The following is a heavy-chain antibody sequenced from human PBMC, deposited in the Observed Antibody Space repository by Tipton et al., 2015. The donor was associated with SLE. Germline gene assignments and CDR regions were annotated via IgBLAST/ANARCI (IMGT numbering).Heavy chain of an antibody. CDR2: ISSSSGYI. CDR1: GFTFSSYS. CDR3: ARVSSGYFYGDYFDY. Sequence: SLRLSCAASGFTFSSYSMNWVRQAPGKGLEWVSSISSSSGYIYYADSVKGRFTISRDNAKNSLYLQMNSLRAEDTAVYYCARVSSGYFYGDYFDYWGQGTLVTVSS. J-gene: IGHJ4*02. V-gene: IGHV3-21*03. D-gene: IGHD3-22*01.